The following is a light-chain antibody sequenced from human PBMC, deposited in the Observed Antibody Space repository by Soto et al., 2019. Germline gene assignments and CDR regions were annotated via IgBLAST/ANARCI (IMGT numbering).Light chain of an antibody. V-gene: IGLV2-11*01. CDR1: SSDVGGYNY. CDR3: CSYAGSSLGV. CDR2: DVS. Sequence: QSVLTQPRSVSGSPGQSVTISCTGTSSDVGGYNYVSWYQHHPGKAPKLVIYDVSKWPSGVPDRFSGSKSGITASLTISGLQAEDEADYYCCSYAGSSLGVFGGGTKLTVL. J-gene: IGLJ3*02.